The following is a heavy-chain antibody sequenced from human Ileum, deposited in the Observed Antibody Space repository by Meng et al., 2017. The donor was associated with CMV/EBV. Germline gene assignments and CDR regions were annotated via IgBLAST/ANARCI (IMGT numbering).Heavy chain of an antibody. J-gene: IGHJ5*02. V-gene: IGHV4-34*01. CDR1: RESHSGSY. D-gene: IGHD3-10*01. CDR3: AGGRSLRDL. CDR2: ITRSRST. Sequence: ALAYAVYRESHSGSYWSWIRPPKGKGLEWIREITRSRSTNYNPYLQSRVTMSMDTSRNPFYLRLVSMTAADTDTYYCAGGRSLRDLWGQGALVTVSS.